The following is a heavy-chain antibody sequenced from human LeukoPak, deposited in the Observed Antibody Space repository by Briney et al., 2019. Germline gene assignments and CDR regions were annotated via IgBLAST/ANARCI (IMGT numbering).Heavy chain of an antibody. D-gene: IGHD3-22*01. CDR1: GFTFSSSG. Sequence: GGSLRLSCAASGFTFSSSGMHWVRLAPGKGLEWVAVIWYDGSNRYYAAPVKGRFTVSRDNSKNTLYLQMNSLRAEDTVVYYCARAKGVSTGYRPTDYWGQGTLVTVSS. CDR3: ARAKGVSTGYRPTDY. V-gene: IGHV3-33*01. CDR2: IWYDGSNR. J-gene: IGHJ4*02.